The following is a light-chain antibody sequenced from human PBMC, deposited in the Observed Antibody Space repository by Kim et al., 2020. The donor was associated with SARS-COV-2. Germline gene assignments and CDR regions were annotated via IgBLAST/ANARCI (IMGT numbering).Light chain of an antibody. CDR1: SSDVGGYNY. CDR3: SSYTSSSTLYV. J-gene: IGLJ1*01. V-gene: IGLV2-14*03. CDR2: DVS. Sequence: PIPISGSATSSDVGGYNYVFSYQQHHGKAPTLLIYDVSIRPPGGSNRFSGSKSGNTASLTISGLQAEDEDDYYCSSYTSSSTLYVFGTGTKVTVL.